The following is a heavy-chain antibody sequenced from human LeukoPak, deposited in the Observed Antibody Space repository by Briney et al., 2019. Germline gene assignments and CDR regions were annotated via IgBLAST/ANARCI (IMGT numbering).Heavy chain of an antibody. CDR3: AREGNWYCSGGSCYGVAFDI. J-gene: IGHJ3*02. CDR1: GYTFTSYA. V-gene: IGHV7-4-1*02. D-gene: IGHD2-15*01. CDR2: INTNTGNP. Sequence: ASVKVSCKASGYTFTSYAMNWVRQAPGQGLEWMGWINTNTGNPTYAQGFTGRFVFSLDTSVSTAYLQISSLKAEDTAVYYCAREGNWYCSGGSCYGVAFDIWGQGTMVTVSS.